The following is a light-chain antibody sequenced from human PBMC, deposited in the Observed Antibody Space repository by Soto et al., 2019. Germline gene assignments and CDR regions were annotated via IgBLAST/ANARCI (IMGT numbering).Light chain of an antibody. CDR1: SSNIGSNT. Sequence: VLSQPLSASGTPGQRVTISCSGSSSNIGSNTVSWYQQFPGTAPKLLIYFNIQRPSGVPDRFSGSKSGTSASLAISGLQSEDEADYYCAAWDDSLNGYVFGTGNKVTVL. CDR3: AAWDDSLNGYV. J-gene: IGLJ1*01. CDR2: FNI. V-gene: IGLV1-44*01.